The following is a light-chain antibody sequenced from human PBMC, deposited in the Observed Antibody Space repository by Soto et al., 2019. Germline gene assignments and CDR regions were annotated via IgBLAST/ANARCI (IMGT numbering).Light chain of an antibody. CDR3: QKNGSSPLT. V-gene: IGKV3-20*01. Sequence: EIVLTQSPGTLSLSVGERVTLSCRASQSVSSYLAWYQQTPGQAPRLLIYDTSNRATGTPDRFSGSGSGTDFTLTISRLEPEDFTVYYCQKNGSSPLTFGGGTTVEIK. CDR2: DTS. CDR1: QSVSSY. J-gene: IGKJ4*01.